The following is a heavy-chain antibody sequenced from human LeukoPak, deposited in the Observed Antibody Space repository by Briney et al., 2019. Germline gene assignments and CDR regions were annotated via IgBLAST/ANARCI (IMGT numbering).Heavy chain of an antibody. CDR1: GFTFRSYW. CDR2: IKQDGNEK. J-gene: IGHJ4*02. CDR3: ARANSHNWSFGDESNFDY. Sequence: PGGSLRLSCAASGFTFRSYWMSWVRQAPGKGLEWVANIKQDGNEKYYVDSVKGRFTISRDNAKNSLYLQMNSLRAEDTAVYYCARANSHNWSFGDESNFDYWGQGTLVTVSS. D-gene: IGHD3-10*01. V-gene: IGHV3-7*01.